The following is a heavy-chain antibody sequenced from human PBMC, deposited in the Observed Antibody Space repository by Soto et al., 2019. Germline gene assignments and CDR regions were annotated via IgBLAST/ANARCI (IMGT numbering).Heavy chain of an antibody. V-gene: IGHV1-18*01. D-gene: IGHD5-18*01. CDR3: ARCIQGDYYYGMDV. CDR1: GYTFYSHS. CDR2: INGDYGNT. J-gene: IGHJ6*02. Sequence: QAQLVQSGAEVKKPGASVKGSCKASGYTFYSHSISWVRQAPGQGLEWMGRINGDYGNTQYAQKFRGRVTMTTDTSTTTVYMELKNLRSDDTAVYYCARCIQGDYYYGMDVWGQGTTVTVSS.